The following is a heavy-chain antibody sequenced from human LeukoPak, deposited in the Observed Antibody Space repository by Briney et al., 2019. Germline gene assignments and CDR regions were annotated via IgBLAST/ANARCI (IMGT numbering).Heavy chain of an antibody. CDR1: GFTFSSYA. J-gene: IGHJ4*02. CDR2: ISGSGGST. CDR3: AKDQSYYDILTGYYSPGIFDY. V-gene: IGHV3-23*01. D-gene: IGHD3-9*01. Sequence: GGSLRLSCAASGFTFSSYAMSWVRQAPGKGLEWVSAISGSGGSTYYADSVKGRFTISSDNSKNTLYLQMTSLRAQETAVYYCAKDQSYYDILTGYYSPGIFDYWGQGTLVTVSS.